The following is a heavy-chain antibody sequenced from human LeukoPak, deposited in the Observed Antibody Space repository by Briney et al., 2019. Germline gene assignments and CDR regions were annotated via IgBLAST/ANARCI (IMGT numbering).Heavy chain of an antibody. V-gene: IGHV4-34*01. CDR3: ARIRLYSSSWYVANWFDP. D-gene: IGHD6-13*01. CDR1: GGSFSCYY. J-gene: IGHJ5*02. CDR2: INHSGST. Sequence: SETLSLTCAVSGGSFSCYYWSWIRQPPGKGLEWVGEINHSGSTNYNPSLKSRVTISVDTSKNQFSLKLSSVTAADTAVYYCARIRLYSSSWYVANWFDPWGQGTLVTVSS.